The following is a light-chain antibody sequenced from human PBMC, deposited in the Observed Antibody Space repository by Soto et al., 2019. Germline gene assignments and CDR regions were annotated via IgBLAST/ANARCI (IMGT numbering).Light chain of an antibody. CDR2: GAS. J-gene: IGKJ3*01. Sequence: EIVLTQSPATLSLSPGERATLSCRASQTVSSSLAWYQQKPGQAPRLLIYGASSRATGIPDRLSGSGSGTDFTLTISRLEPEDFSVYYCHQYGTAPLTFGPGTKVDI. CDR1: QTVSSS. CDR3: HQYGTAPLT. V-gene: IGKV3-20*01.